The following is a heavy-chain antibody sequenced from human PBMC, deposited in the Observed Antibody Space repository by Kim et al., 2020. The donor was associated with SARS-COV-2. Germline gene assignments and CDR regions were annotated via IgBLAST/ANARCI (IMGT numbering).Heavy chain of an antibody. CDR3: TTPLYCSSTSCYDRWDFDY. CDR2: IKSKTDGGTT. D-gene: IGHD2-2*01. CDR1: GFTFSNAW. Sequence: GGSLRLSCAASGFTFSNAWMSWVRQAPGKGLEWVGRIKSKTDGGTTDYAAPVKGRFTISRDDSKNTLYLQMNSLKTEDTAVYYCTTPLYCSSTSCYDRWDFDYWGQGTLVTVSS. J-gene: IGHJ4*02. V-gene: IGHV3-15*01.